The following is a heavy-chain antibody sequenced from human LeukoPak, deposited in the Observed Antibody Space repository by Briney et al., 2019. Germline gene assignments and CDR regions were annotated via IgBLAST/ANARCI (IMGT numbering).Heavy chain of an antibody. D-gene: IGHD2-15*01. J-gene: IGHJ4*02. V-gene: IGHV3-21*01. Sequence: GASLRLSCAASGFTFSSYAMSWVRQAPGKGLEWVSSISSSSSYIYYADSVKGRFTISRDNAKNSLYLQMNSLRAEDTAVYYCARDKCSGGSCYDYWGRGTLVTVSS. CDR3: ARDKCSGGSCYDY. CDR2: ISSSSSYI. CDR1: GFTFSSYA.